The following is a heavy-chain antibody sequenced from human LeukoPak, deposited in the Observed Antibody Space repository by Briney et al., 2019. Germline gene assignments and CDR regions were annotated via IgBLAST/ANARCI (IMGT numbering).Heavy chain of an antibody. CDR1: GGSISSGGYY. D-gene: IGHD3-3*01. Sequence: PSQTLSLTCTVSGGSISSGGYYWSWIRQPPGKGLEWIGYIYYSGSTNYNPSLKSRVTISVDTSKNQFSLKLSSVTAADTAVYYCAREGGGYYFDWGQGTLVTVSS. CDR2: IYYSGST. J-gene: IGHJ4*02. CDR3: AREGGGYYFD. V-gene: IGHV4-61*08.